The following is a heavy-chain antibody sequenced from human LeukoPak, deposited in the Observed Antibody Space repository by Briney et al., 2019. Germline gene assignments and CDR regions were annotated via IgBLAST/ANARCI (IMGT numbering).Heavy chain of an antibody. CDR3: AKVLAKQWLASGYFDY. D-gene: IGHD6-19*01. J-gene: IGHJ4*02. V-gene: IGHV3-23*01. CDR2: ISGSGGST. Sequence: GGSLRLSCAASGFTFSSYAMSWVRQAPGKGLEWVSAISGSGGSTYYADSVKGRFTISRDNSKNTLYLQMNSLRAEDTAVYYCAKVLAKQWLASGYFDYWGQGTLVTVSS. CDR1: GFTFSSYA.